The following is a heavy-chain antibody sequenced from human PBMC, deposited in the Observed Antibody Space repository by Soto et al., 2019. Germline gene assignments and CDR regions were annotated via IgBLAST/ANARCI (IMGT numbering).Heavy chain of an antibody. V-gene: IGHV4-59*08. CDR1: GGSISSYY. CDR3: ARLPDWGNYYDFWSGYSPSYYMDV. CDR2: IYYSGST. D-gene: IGHD3-3*01. Sequence: PSETLSLTCTVSGGSISSYYWSWIRQPPGRGLEWIGYIYYSGSTNYNPSLKSRVTISVDTSKNQFSLKLSSVTAADTAVYYCARLPDWGNYYDFWSGYSPSYYMDVWGKGTKVTVSS. J-gene: IGHJ6*03.